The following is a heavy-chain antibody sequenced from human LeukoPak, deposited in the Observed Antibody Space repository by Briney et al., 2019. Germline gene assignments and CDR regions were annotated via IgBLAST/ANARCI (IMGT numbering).Heavy chain of an antibody. CDR3: AKGAGYSSNWNFDY. CDR1: GLTFSSYW. V-gene: IGHV3-23*01. J-gene: IGHJ4*02. D-gene: IGHD6-13*01. CDR2: ISGRGDST. Sequence: PGGSLRLSCAASGLTFSSYWMHWVRQAPGKGLEWVSTISGRGDSTYYADSVKGRFTISRDNSKNTLYLQMNSLRLEDTAGYYCAKGAGYSSNWNFDYWGQGTLVTVSS.